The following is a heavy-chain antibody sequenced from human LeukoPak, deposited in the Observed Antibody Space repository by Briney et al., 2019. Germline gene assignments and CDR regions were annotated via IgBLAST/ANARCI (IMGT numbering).Heavy chain of an antibody. CDR2: IYYSGST. V-gene: IGHV4-30-4*01. CDR1: GGSISSGDDY. Sequence: SETLSLTCTVSGGSISSGDDYWSWIRQPPGKGLEWIGYIYYSGSTYYNPSLKSRVTISVDTSKNQFSLKLSSVTAADTAVYYCARNVDIVATIGSPWFDPWGQGTLVTVSS. J-gene: IGHJ5*02. CDR3: ARNVDIVATIGSPWFDP. D-gene: IGHD5-12*01.